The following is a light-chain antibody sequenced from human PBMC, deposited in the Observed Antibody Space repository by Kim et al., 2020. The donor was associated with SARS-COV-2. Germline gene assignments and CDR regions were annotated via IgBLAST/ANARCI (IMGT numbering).Light chain of an antibody. Sequence: QSALTQPPSASGSPGQSVTISCTGTSSDVGGYNYVSWYQQHPGKAPKLMIYEVSKRPSGVPDRFSGSKSGHTASLTVSGLQAEDEADYYCSSYAGSNTWVFGGGTQLTVL. CDR3: SSYAGSNTWV. V-gene: IGLV2-8*01. CDR1: SSDVGGYNY. CDR2: EVS. J-gene: IGLJ3*02.